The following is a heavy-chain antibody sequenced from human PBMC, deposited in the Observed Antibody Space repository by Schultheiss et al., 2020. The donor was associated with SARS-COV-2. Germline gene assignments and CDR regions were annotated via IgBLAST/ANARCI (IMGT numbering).Heavy chain of an antibody. D-gene: IGHD3-22*01. V-gene: IGHV1-46*01. CDR2: INPSGGST. CDR1: GYAFIGYY. CDR3: ARGLITMIVVEQSYFDY. J-gene: IGHJ4*02. Sequence: ASVKVSCKASGYAFIGYYMHWVRQAPGQGLEWMGIINPSGGSTSYAQKFQGRVTMTRDTSTSTVYMELSSLRSEDTAVYYCARGLITMIVVEQSYFDYWGQGTLVTVSS.